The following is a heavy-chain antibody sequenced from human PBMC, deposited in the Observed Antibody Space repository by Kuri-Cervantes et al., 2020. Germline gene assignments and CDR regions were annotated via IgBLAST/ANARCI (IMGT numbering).Heavy chain of an antibody. Sequence: GGSLRLSCAASGFTFSSYGMHWVRQAPGKGLEWVSSISSSSSYIYYADSVKGRFTISRDNAKNSLYLQMNSLRAEDTAVYYRARAGDYGSFGYWGQGTLVTVSS. CDR3: ARAGDYGSFGY. CDR1: GFTFSSYG. V-gene: IGHV3-21*01. D-gene: IGHD4-17*01. CDR2: ISSSSSYI. J-gene: IGHJ4*02.